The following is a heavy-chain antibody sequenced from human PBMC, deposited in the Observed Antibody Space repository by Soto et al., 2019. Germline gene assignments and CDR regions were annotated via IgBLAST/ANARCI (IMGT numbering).Heavy chain of an antibody. V-gene: IGHV1-18*04. Sequence: QVHLVQSGGEVKKPGASVKVSCKASGYPFTSSGFSWVRQAPGQVLEWMGWISAYNGNTNYARKFKGRVTMTTDTSTSTAYIELGSLTFDDTAVYYCATDPYCGSAPGCSALDVWGQGTTVTGSS. D-gene: IGHD2-21*01. J-gene: IGHJ6*02. CDR3: ATDPYCGSAPGCSALDV. CDR1: GYPFTSSG. CDR2: ISAYNGNT.